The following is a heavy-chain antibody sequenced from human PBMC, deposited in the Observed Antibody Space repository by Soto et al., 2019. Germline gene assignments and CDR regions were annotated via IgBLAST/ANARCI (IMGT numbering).Heavy chain of an antibody. D-gene: IGHD3-3*01. V-gene: IGHV4-34*01. CDR2: INHSGST. CDR1: GGSFSGYY. CDR3: ARRRITIFGVVQSTPGISYYMDV. J-gene: IGHJ6*03. Sequence: PSETLSLTCAVYGGSFSGYYWSWIRQPPGKGLEWIGEINHSGSTNYNPSLKSRVTISVDTSKNQFSLKLSSVTAADTAVYYCARRRITIFGVVQSTPGISYYMDVWGKGTTVTVSS.